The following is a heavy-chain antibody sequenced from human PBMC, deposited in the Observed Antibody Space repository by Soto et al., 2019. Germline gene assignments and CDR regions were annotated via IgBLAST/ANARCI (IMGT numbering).Heavy chain of an antibody. CDR1: GFTISTYH. V-gene: IGHV3-48*02. D-gene: IGHD1-26*01. CDR3: TRDGRRGYDMDV. CDR2: ISTDLRAL. Sequence: GGSLRLSCAASGFTISTYHLNWVRQAPGKGLEWVSYISTDLRALYYADPVRGRFTISRDNAKNSLYLQMTSLRDEDTGVYYCTRDGRRGYDMDVWGQGTTVTVS. J-gene: IGHJ6*02.